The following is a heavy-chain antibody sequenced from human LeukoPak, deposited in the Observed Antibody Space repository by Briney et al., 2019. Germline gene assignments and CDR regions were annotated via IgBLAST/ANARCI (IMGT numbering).Heavy chain of an antibody. CDR1: GFSVSSNY. CDR2: IYSTGYT. J-gene: IGHJ6*02. CDR3: ARDCRSSSTNYYYGMDV. D-gene: IGHD6-13*01. Sequence: PGGSLRLSCAASGFSVSSNYINWVRQAPGKGLEWVSIIYSTGYTFYADSVKGRFTISRHISNNTLYLQMNSLRPEDTGVYYCARDCRSSSTNYYYGMDVWGQGTTVTVSS. V-gene: IGHV3-53*04.